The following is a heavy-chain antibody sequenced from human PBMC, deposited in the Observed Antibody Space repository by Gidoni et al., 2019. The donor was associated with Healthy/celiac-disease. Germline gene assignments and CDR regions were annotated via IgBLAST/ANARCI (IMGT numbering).Heavy chain of an antibody. CDR1: GFTFSSYS. V-gene: IGHV3-48*02. Sequence: EVQLVESGGGLVQPGGSLRLSCAASGFTFSSYSMNWVRQAPGKGLEWVSYISSSSSTIYYADSVKGRFTISRDNAKNSLYLQMNSLRDEDTAVYYCARDPAPGKNWNYPCTFDIWGQGTMVTVSS. CDR2: ISSSSSTI. D-gene: IGHD1-7*01. CDR3: ARDPAPGKNWNYPCTFDI. J-gene: IGHJ3*02.